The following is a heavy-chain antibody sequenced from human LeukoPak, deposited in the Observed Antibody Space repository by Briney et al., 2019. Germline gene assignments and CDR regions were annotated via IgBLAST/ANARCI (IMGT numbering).Heavy chain of an antibody. J-gene: IGHJ4*02. CDR1: AFTVSSNY. CDR3: ARDLIAGPGFDS. D-gene: IGHD6-13*01. Sequence: PGGSLRLSCAASAFTVSSNYMNWVRQAPGKGREWVSNISGGGSTMYYAASVKGRFSISRDNAKNSLYLQMNSLRAEDTAVYYCARDLIAGPGFDSWGQGTLVTVSS. V-gene: IGHV3-48*03. CDR2: ISGGGSTM.